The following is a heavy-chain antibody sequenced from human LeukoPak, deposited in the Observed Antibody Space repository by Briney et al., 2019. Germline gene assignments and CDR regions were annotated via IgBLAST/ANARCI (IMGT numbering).Heavy chain of an antibody. Sequence: SETLSLTRTVSGGSISSYYWSWMRQPPGKGLEWVGHIYYSGSTNYYPSLKSRVTISVDTSKNQFSLKLSSVTATDTAVYYCARAGIYGSGSSTYYYGMDVWGQGTTVTVSS. CDR3: ARAGIYGSGSSTYYYGMDV. CDR2: IYYSGST. J-gene: IGHJ6*02. V-gene: IGHV4-59*01. CDR1: GGSISSYY. D-gene: IGHD3-10*01.